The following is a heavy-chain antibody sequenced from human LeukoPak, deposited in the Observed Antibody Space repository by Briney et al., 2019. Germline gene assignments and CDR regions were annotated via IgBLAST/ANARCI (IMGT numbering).Heavy chain of an antibody. V-gene: IGHV3-30*04. CDR1: GFTFSSYA. Sequence: GGSLRLSCAASGFTFSSYAMHWVRQAPGKGLEWVAVISYDGSNKYYADSVKGRFTISRDNSKNTLYLQMNSLRAEDTAVYYCAKSSPPPLRYWGQGTLVTASS. CDR2: ISYDGSNK. CDR3: AKSSPPPLRY. J-gene: IGHJ4*02.